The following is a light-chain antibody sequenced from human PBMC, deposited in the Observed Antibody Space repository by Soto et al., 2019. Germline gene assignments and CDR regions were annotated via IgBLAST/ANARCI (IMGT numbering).Light chain of an antibody. Sequence: AIQMTQSPSSLSASVGDRVTITCRASQGIRNALGWYQQKPGKARKALIYDASTVRSGVPSSFSGGRSATEFTLTISSLQLDDFATYYCEKYNTYSTFGQGTRLEI. CDR3: EKYNTYST. J-gene: IGKJ5*01. CDR1: QGIRNA. V-gene: IGKV1-13*02. CDR2: DAS.